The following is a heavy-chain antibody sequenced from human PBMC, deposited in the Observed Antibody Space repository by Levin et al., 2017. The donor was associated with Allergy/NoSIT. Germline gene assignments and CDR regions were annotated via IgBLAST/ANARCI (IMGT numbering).Heavy chain of an antibody. V-gene: IGHV1-46*01. D-gene: IGHD5-18*01. CDR1: GYTFTNHY. CDR2: INPSDATT. CDR3: ARSRGDTSQGY. J-gene: IGHJ4*02. Sequence: ASVKVSCKASGYTFTNHYMHWIRQAPGQGLEWMGVINPSDATTWYAQKFRGRVTVTRDTSTSTVSMDLSSLRSEDTATYYCARSRGDTSQGYWGQGTLVTVSS.